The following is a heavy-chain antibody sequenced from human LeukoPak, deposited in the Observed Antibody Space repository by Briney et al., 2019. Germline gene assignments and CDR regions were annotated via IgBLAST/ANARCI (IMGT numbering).Heavy chain of an antibody. CDR1: GASISSYY. Sequence: SETLSLTCTVSGASISSYYWSWIRQPPRKRLEWIGDIYYSRDTNSNPSPKSRVSISVDPSKNQCSRKLRSVTAADTAVYYCARHTPVKRPAGYYYGMDVWGQGTTVTVSS. V-gene: IGHV4-59*08. CDR3: ARHTPVKRPAGYYYGMDV. J-gene: IGHJ6*02. D-gene: IGHD6-13*01. CDR2: IYYSRDT.